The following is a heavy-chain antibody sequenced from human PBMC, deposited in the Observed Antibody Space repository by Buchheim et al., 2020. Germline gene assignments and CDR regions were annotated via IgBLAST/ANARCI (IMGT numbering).Heavy chain of an antibody. V-gene: IGHV1-8*01. Sequence: QVQLVQSGAEVKKPGASVKVSCKASGYTFTSYDINWVRQATGQGLEWMGWMNPNSGNTGYAQKFQGRVTMTRNTSITTAYMELSSLGSEDTAVYYCARTARGVVVAPRRYYYYMDVWGKGTT. CDR3: ARTARGVVVAPRRYYYYMDV. CDR1: GYTFTSYD. CDR2: MNPNSGNT. D-gene: IGHD2-15*01. J-gene: IGHJ6*03.